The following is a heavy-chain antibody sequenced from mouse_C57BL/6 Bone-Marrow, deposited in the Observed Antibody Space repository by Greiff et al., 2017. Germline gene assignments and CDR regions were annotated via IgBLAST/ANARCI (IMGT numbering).Heavy chain of an antibody. D-gene: IGHD3-3*01. CDR3: TTGGPPAWCAY. CDR1: GFNIKDDY. Sequence: DVKLQESGAELVRPGASVKLSCTASGFNIKDDYMHWVKQRPEQGLEWIGWIDPENGDTEYASKFQGKATITADTSSNTAYLQLSSLTSEDTAVDYCTTGGPPAWCAYWGQGTLVTVSA. CDR2: IDPENGDT. V-gene: IGHV14-4*01. J-gene: IGHJ3*01.